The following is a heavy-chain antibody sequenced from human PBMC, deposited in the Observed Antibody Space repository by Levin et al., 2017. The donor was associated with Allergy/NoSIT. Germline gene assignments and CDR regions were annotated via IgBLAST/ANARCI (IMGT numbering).Heavy chain of an antibody. J-gene: IGHJ4*02. Sequence: VASVKVSCKASGGTFSSYAISWVRQAPGQGLEWMGRIIPILGIANYAQKFQGRVTITADKSTSTAYMELSSLRSEDTAVYYCAKSGGVSGSSSHFDYWGQGTLVTVSS. CDR3: AKSGGVSGSSSHFDY. D-gene: IGHD2-15*01. CDR2: IIPILGIA. V-gene: IGHV1-69*04. CDR1: GGTFSSYA.